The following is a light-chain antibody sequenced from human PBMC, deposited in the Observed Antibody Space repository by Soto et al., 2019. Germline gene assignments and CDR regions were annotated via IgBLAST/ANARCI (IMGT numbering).Light chain of an antibody. CDR2: AAS. Sequence: EIVMTQSPATLSVSPGERATVSCRASQSVSIKLAWYQQKPGQAPRLLIYAASTRPTDIPARFSGSGSGTEFTLTISSLQSEDSAVYYCQQYNDWPPQLTFGGGTKVEIK. CDR1: QSVSIK. CDR3: QQYNDWPPQLT. V-gene: IGKV3-15*01. J-gene: IGKJ4*01.